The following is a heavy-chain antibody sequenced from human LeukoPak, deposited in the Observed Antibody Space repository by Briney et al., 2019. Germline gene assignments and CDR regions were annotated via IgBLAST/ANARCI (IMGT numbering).Heavy chain of an antibody. D-gene: IGHD1-20*01. CDR3: AKGITGYYSGMDV. CDR2: TSGSGGRT. Sequence: PGGSLRRSCAASGFTFSSYAMSWVRQAPGKGLEWVSGTSGSGGRTYYADSVKGRFTISRDNSKNTLYLQMNSLRAEDTAVYYCAKGITGYYSGMDVWGQGTTVTVSS. V-gene: IGHV3-23*01. J-gene: IGHJ6*02. CDR1: GFTFSSYA.